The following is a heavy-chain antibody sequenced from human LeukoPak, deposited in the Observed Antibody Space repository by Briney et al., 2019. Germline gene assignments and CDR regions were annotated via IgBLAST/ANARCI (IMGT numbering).Heavy chain of an antibody. CDR2: INPNSGGT. V-gene: IGHV1-2*02. CDR3: ARPGHHYDSSGYGPFRAFDI. Sequence: ASVKVSCMASGYTFTGYYMHWVRQAPGQGLEWMGWINPNSGGTNYAQKFQGRVTMTRDTSISTAYMELSRLRSDDTAVYYCARPGHHYDSSGYGPFRAFDIWGQGTMVTVSS. J-gene: IGHJ3*02. D-gene: IGHD3-22*01. CDR1: GYTFTGYY.